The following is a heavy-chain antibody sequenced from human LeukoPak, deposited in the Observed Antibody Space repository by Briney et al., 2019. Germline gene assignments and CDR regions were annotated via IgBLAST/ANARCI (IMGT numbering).Heavy chain of an antibody. V-gene: IGHV3-23*01. CDR2: ISGSGGST. CDR1: GFTFSSYA. CDR3: RREGAVKYDAANRPFDG. J-gene: IGHJ4*02. Sequence: GGSLRLSCAACGFTFSSYAMSWLRQAPGKGLEWVSAISGSGGSTYYADSVKGRFTISRDNSKNTLYLQMDSLRAEDMAVYYCRREGAVKYDAANRPFDGWGEEAVVSVCS. D-gene: IGHD1-1*01.